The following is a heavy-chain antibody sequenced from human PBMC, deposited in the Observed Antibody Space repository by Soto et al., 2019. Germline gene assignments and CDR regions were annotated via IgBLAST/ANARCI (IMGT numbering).Heavy chain of an antibody. V-gene: IGHV4-34*01. CDR3: ASQLLDDYGDYGSPYYDYGMDV. Sequence: PSETLSLTCTVSGGSVSRGYYWIWIRQPPGKGLEWIGEINHSGSTNYNPSLKSRATISVDTSKNQFSLKLSSVTAADTAVYYCASQLLDDYGDYGSPYYDYGMDVWGQGTTVTVSS. CDR2: INHSGST. CDR1: GGSVSRGYY. D-gene: IGHD4-17*01. J-gene: IGHJ6*02.